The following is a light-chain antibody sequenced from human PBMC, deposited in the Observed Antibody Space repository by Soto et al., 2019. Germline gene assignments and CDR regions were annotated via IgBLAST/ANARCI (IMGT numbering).Light chain of an antibody. Sequence: EIVLTQSPGTLSLSPGERATLSCRASQSVSSSYLAWYQQKPGQAPRLLIYGASSRATRIPDRFSGSGSGTDFTITISRLEPEDYAVDYCQHLWTFGQGTKVEIK. CDR2: GAS. J-gene: IGKJ1*01. V-gene: IGKV3-20*01. CDR3: QHLWT. CDR1: QSVSSSY.